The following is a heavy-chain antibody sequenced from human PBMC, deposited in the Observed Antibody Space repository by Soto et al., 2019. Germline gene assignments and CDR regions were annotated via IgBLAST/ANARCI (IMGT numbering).Heavy chain of an antibody. Sequence: QVQLVQSEAEVKKPGASVKVSCKASGYTFTSYAMHWVRQAPGQRLEWMGWINAGNGNTKYSQKFQGRVTITRDTSASTAYMELSSLRSEDTAVYYCAMTRGHGAAAGSFDPWGQGTLVTVSS. CDR3: AMTRGHGAAAGSFDP. V-gene: IGHV1-3*01. CDR1: GYTFTSYA. CDR2: INAGNGNT. J-gene: IGHJ5*02. D-gene: IGHD6-13*01.